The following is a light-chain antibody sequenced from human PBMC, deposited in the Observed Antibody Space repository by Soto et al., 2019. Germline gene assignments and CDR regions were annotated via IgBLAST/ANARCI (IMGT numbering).Light chain of an antibody. Sequence: DVQMTQSPSTLSASVGVRVTITCRPSQGISNRLAWYQQKPGKAPKLLIYQASSLKSGVPSRFGGSGSGTEFTLTITSLQPDDFATYYCQQYNSHWTFGQGTKVEIK. V-gene: IGKV1-5*03. J-gene: IGKJ1*01. CDR3: QQYNSHWT. CDR1: QGISNR. CDR2: QAS.